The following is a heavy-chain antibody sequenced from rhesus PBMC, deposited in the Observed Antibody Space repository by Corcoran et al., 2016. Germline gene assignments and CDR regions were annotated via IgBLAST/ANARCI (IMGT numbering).Heavy chain of an antibody. CDR3: ARSGVTATVY. CDR1: GDSISDNY. D-gene: IGHD3-34*01. J-gene: IGHJ4*01. CDR2: FGGSSGNT. Sequence: QVQLQESGPGLVKRSETLSRICVVSGDSISDNYWNWIRNAPGKGLEWLGYFGGSSGNTYYNPSLKSRVTISTETSKNQFSLELSSVTAADTAVYYCARSGVTATVYWGQGVLVTVSS. V-gene: IGHV4-165*02.